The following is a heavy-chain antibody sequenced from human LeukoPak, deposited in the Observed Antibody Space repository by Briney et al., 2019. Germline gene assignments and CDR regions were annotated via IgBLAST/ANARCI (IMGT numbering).Heavy chain of an antibody. CDR3: ASASGSSWYYFDY. V-gene: IGHV4-59*01. J-gene: IGHJ4*02. CDR2: IYYSGST. Sequence: SETLSLTCTVSGGSISSYYWSWIRQPPGKGLEWIGYIYYSGSTNYTPSLKSRVTISVDTSKNQFSLKLSSVTAADTAVYYCASASGSSWYYFDYWGQGTLVTVSS. CDR1: GGSISSYY. D-gene: IGHD6-13*01.